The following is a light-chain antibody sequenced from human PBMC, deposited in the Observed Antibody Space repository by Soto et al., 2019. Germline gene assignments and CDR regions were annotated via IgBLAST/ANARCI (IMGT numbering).Light chain of an antibody. V-gene: IGLV2-8*01. J-gene: IGLJ2*01. CDR3: SSKAGSTNVV. CDR2: EVS. CDR1: SSDVGGYNY. Sequence: QSALTQPASVSGSPGQSITISCTGTSSDVGGYNYVSWYQQHPGKAPKLMIYEVSKRPSGVPDRFSGSKSGNTASLTVSGQPAEEEEYYYSSSKAGSTNVVFGGGTKLTVL.